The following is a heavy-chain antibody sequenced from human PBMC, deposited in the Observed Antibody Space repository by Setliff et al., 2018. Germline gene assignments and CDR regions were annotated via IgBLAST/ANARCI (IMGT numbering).Heavy chain of an antibody. Sequence: PGGPLRLSCAASGFTFSDYSMSWIRQAPGKGLEWVSYISSSGSTIYYADSVKGRFTISRDNPKNSLYLQMNSLRAEDTAVYYCARLNGVAAPTRIDYWGQGTLVTVSS. V-gene: IGHV3-11*04. CDR1: GFTFSDYS. J-gene: IGHJ4*02. CDR3: ARLNGVAAPTRIDY. D-gene: IGHD6-13*01. CDR2: ISSSGSTI.